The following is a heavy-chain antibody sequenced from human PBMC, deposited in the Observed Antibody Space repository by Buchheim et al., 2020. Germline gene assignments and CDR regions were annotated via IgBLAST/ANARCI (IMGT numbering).Heavy chain of an antibody. D-gene: IGHD3-10*01. CDR2: IWHDGSKK. CDR3: GRDRGQDAPIDY. CDR1: GFNLRSYG. V-gene: IGHV3-33*01. Sequence: QVQLVESGGGVVQPGRSLRLSCVASGFNLRSYGMHWVRQAPGKGLEWVAVIWHDGSKKFYADSVQGRFSISRENSKNKLYLPMNDLRAEDTAMYYCGRDRGQDAPIDYWGQG. J-gene: IGHJ4*02.